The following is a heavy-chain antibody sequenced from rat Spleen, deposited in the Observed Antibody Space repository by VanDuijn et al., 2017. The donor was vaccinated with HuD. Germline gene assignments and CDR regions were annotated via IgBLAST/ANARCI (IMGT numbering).Heavy chain of an antibody. D-gene: IGHD1-2*01. J-gene: IGHJ2*01. CDR1: GFTFSNYG. CDR2: ISYDGSST. CDR3: ARHGAAPGYFDY. V-gene: IGHV5-29*01. Sequence: EVQLVESGGGLVQPGRSLKLSCAASGFTFSNYGMAWVRQAPTKGLEWVATISYDGSSTYYRDSVKGRFTISRDNAKSTLYLQMDSLRSEDTATYYCARHGAAPGYFDYWGQGVMVTVSS.